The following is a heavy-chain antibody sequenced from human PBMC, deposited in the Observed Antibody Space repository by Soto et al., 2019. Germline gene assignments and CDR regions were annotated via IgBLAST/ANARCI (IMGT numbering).Heavy chain of an antibody. CDR3: ARGGGNCSGGSCYSNWFDP. J-gene: IGHJ5*02. CDR1: GGSVSRYR. D-gene: IGHD2-15*01. CDR2: INHSGST. V-gene: IGHV4-34*01. Sequence: LTVAGRGGSVSRYRWWRNPQPPRKGLEWIGEINHSGSTNYNPSLKSRVTISVDTSKNQFSLKLSSVTAADTAVYYCARGGGNCSGGSCYSNWFDPWGQGTLVTVSS.